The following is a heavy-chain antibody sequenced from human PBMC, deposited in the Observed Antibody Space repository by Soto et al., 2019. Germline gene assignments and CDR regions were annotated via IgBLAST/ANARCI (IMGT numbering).Heavy chain of an antibody. J-gene: IGHJ4*02. CDR1: GFTVSTNY. CDR3: ARPEIIAVAGTLGY. CDR2: ICSDSST. Sequence: PGGSLRLSCAASGFTVSTNYMSWVRQAPGKGLKWVSIICSDSSTYYADSVKGRFTISRDNAKNTLYLQMNSLRAEDTAVYYCARPEIIAVAGTLGYWGQGTLVTVSS. V-gene: IGHV3-66*04. D-gene: IGHD6-19*01.